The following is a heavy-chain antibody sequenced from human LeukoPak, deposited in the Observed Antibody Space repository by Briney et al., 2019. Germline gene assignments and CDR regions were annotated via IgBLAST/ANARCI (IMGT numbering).Heavy chain of an antibody. V-gene: IGHV3-11*06. CDR3: ARDRISYGDYVNFDY. Sequence: LSLTCVVYGGSFSAYYWSWIRQPPGKGLEWVSSISSSSSYIYYADSVKGRFTISRDNAKNSLYLQMNSLRAEDTAVYYCARDRISYGDYVNFDYWGQGTLVTVSS. D-gene: IGHD4-17*01. CDR1: GGSFSAYY. CDR2: ISSSSSYI. J-gene: IGHJ4*02.